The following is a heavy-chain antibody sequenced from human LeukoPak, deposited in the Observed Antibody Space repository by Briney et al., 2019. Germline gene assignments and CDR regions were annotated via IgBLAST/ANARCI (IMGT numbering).Heavy chain of an antibody. D-gene: IGHD1-14*01. CDR2: IYYSGST. Sequence: SETLSLTCAVYGGSFSSYYWGWIRQPPGKGLEWIGSIYYSGSTYYNPSLKSRVTISVDTSKNQFSLKLSSVTAADTAVYYCARHPPDPALVDYWGQGTLVTVSS. CDR3: ARHPPDPALVDY. V-gene: IGHV4-39*01. CDR1: GGSFSSYY. J-gene: IGHJ4*02.